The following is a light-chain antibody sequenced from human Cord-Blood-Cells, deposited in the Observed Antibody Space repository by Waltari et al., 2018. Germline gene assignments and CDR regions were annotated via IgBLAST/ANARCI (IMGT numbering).Light chain of an antibody. CDR3: MQALQTPPGT. CDR2: LGS. CDR1: QSLLHSNRYNH. Sequence: VRTRSQPDLPISPEGPPSIPSISTQSLLHSNRYNHLDWYLQRPGQSPQLLIYLGSNRASGVADRFSGSGSGTDVTLKISSEEAEDVGVYFCMQALQTPPGTFGQGTKVEIK. J-gene: IGKJ1*01. V-gene: IGKV2-28*01.